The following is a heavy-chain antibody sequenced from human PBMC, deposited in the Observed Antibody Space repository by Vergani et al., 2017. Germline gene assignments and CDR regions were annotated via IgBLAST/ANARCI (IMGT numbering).Heavy chain of an antibody. CDR2: ISGSGGST. V-gene: IGHV3-23*01. CDR1: GFTFSSYA. CDR3: AKGRGYYYYYMDV. Sequence: EVQLLESGGGLVQPGGSLRLSCAASGFTFSSYAMSWVRQAPGKGLEWVSAISGSGGSTYYADSVKGRFTIARDNSKNTLYLQMNSLRAEDTAVYYCAKGRGYYYYYMDVWGKGTTVTVSS. J-gene: IGHJ6*03.